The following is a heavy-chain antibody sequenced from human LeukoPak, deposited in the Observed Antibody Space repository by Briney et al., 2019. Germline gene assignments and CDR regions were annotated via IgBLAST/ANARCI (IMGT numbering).Heavy chain of an antibody. CDR3: ARDTAGFDY. D-gene: IGHD5-18*01. V-gene: IGHV4-59*12. CDR1: GGSISSYY. Sequence: PSETLSLTCTVSGGSISSYYWSWIRQPPGKGLEWIGYIYYSGSTNYNPSLKSRVTISVDTSKNHFSLKLSAVTAADTAVYYCARDTAGFDYWGQGTLVTVSS. J-gene: IGHJ4*02. CDR2: IYYSGST.